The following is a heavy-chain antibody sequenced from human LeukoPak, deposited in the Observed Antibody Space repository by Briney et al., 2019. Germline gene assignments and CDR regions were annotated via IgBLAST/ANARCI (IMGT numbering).Heavy chain of an antibody. V-gene: IGHV1-2*02. Sequence: ASVKVSCKASGYTFTDYYMHWVRQAPGQGLEWMGWIKPNNGDTSYAQKFQGRVTMTRDTSISTAYMELSSLRSDDTAVYYCARGRNIAVGGTSLVAHWGQGTLVTVSS. J-gene: IGHJ4*02. D-gene: IGHD6-13*01. CDR1: GYTFTDYY. CDR2: IKPNNGDT. CDR3: ARGRNIAVGGTSLVAH.